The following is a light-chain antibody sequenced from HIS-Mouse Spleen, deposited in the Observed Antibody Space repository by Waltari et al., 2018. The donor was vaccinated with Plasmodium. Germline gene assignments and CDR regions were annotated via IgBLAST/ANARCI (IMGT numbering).Light chain of an antibody. CDR1: ALPQKL. Sequence: SYELTQPPSVSVSPGQTARINCPGDALPQKLAEWYQQNPGQAPVLVIYEDSKRPSGIPERFSGSSSGTMATLTISGAQVEDEADYYCYSTDSSGNHRVFGGGTKLTVL. CDR3: YSTDSSGNHRV. J-gene: IGLJ3*02. CDR2: EDS. V-gene: IGLV3-10*01.